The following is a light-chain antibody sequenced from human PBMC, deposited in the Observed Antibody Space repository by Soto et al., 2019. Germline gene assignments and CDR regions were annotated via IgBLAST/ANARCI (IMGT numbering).Light chain of an antibody. CDR3: QVWDSSSDHRDVV. Sequence: SYELTQPPSVSVAPGKTARITCGGNNIGSKSVHWYQQKPGQAPVLVIYYDSDRPSGIPERFSGSNSGNTATLTISRVEAADEADYYCQVWDSSSDHRDVVFGGGTKLTVL. CDR2: YDS. CDR1: NIGSKS. J-gene: IGLJ2*01. V-gene: IGLV3-21*04.